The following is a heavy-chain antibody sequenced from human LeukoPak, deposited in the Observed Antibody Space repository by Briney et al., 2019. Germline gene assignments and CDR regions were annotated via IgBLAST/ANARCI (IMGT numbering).Heavy chain of an antibody. D-gene: IGHD3-10*01. Sequence: GGSLRLSCAASGFTFSSYAMSWVLQAPGKGLEWVSAISGSGGSTYYADSVKGRFTISRDNSKNTLYLQMNSLRAEDTAVYYCAKVRGMVRGVSDFDYWGQGTLVTVSS. CDR1: GFTFSSYA. CDR2: ISGSGGST. V-gene: IGHV3-23*01. CDR3: AKVRGMVRGVSDFDY. J-gene: IGHJ4*02.